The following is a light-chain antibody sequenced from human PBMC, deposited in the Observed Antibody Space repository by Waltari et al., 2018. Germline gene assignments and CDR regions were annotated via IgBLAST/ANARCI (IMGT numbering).Light chain of an antibody. CDR3: QSADTSGVYPR. V-gene: IGLV3-25*03. J-gene: IGLJ3*02. Sequence: SYDLTQPPSVSVPPGQTAKVTCPGDTLPKQYAYWYQKKPGQAPLLLIYQDTERPSGISERFSGSSSGTTVTLTISDVQAEDEADYYCQSADTSGVYPRFGGGTKLTVL. CDR1: TLPKQY. CDR2: QDT.